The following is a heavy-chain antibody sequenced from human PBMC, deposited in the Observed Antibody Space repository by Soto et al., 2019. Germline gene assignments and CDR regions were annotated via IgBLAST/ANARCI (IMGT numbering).Heavy chain of an antibody. Sequence: GGSLRLSSAASGFTFSSYEMNWVRQAPGKGLDWISYISSSGSTIYYADSVKGRFTISRDNAKNSLYLQMNSLRAEDTAVYYCARPPTADFWSGYYYDYWGQGTLVTVSS. CDR1: GFTFSSYE. CDR3: ARPPTADFWSGYYYDY. J-gene: IGHJ4*02. V-gene: IGHV3-48*03. CDR2: ISSSGSTI. D-gene: IGHD3-3*01.